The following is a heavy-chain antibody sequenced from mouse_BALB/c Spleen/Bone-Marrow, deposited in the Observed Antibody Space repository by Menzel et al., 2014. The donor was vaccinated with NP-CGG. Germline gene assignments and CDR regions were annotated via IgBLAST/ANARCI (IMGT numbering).Heavy chain of an antibody. Sequence: DVQLVESGGGLVKPGGSLQLSCAASGFAFSSYDMSWVRQTPEKRLEWVAYLSSGGVSTYYPDPAKGRFTISRDNAKSTLYRQMSSLKSEDTAMYYCARHRYYFDYWGQGTTLTVSS. J-gene: IGHJ2*01. CDR3: ARHRYYFDY. CDR1: GFAFSSYD. V-gene: IGHV5-12-1*01. CDR2: LSSGGVST.